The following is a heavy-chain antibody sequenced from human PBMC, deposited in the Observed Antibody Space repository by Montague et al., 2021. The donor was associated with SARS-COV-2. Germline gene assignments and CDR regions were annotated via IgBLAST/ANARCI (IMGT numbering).Heavy chain of an antibody. D-gene: IGHD4-23*01. J-gene: IGHJ4*02. CDR2: INDRGSTNS. CDR3: ARWDPQTLTMIGLRGKSASDY. CDR1: GGSFSGYY. V-gene: IGHV4-34*01. Sequence: SETLSLTCAVYGGSFSGYYWAWIRQSPGKGLEWIAEINDRGSTNSNFNPSLRSQVPISVDTSKSQFSLKLSSVSAADTGVYYCARWDPQTLTMIGLRGKSASDYWSQGTLVTVSS.